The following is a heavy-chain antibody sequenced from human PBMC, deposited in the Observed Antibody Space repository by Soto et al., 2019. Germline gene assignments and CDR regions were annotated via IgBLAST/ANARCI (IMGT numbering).Heavy chain of an antibody. D-gene: IGHD5-12*01. Sequence: ASVKVSCKASGYTFTGYYMHWVRQAPGQGLEWMGWINPNSGGTNYAQKFQGWVTMTRDTSISTAYMELSRLRSDDTAVYYCARVQGSGYDWDYYGMDVWGQGTTVTVSS. CDR3: ARVQGSGYDWDYYGMDV. V-gene: IGHV1-2*04. CDR1: GYTFTGYY. J-gene: IGHJ6*02. CDR2: INPNSGGT.